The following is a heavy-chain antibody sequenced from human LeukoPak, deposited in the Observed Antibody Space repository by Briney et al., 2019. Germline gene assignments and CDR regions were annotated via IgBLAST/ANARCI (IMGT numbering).Heavy chain of an antibody. V-gene: IGHV4-59*02. Sequence: PSETLSLTCTVSGGXVRTYYWSWIRQSPGKGLKWIGYIYSGSTNYNPSLKSRVTISVDASKNQCSLKLRSVTAADTAVYFCAGAHSNSFYFDFWGQGTLVSVSS. CDR2: IYSGST. D-gene: IGHD4-11*01. CDR1: GGXVRTYY. J-gene: IGHJ4*02. CDR3: AGAHSNSFYFDF.